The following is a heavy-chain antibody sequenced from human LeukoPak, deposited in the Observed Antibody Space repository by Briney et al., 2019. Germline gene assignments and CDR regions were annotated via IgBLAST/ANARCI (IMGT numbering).Heavy chain of an antibody. D-gene: IGHD1-26*01. Sequence: GGSLRLSCAASGFTFSSYAMSWVRQAPGKGLGWVSAISGSGGSTYYADSVKGRFTISRDNSKNTLYLQMNSLRAEDTAVYYCAKGKYNPGSYYWYDFDYWGQGTLVTVSS. CDR1: GFTFSSYA. CDR3: AKGKYNPGSYYWYDFDY. CDR2: ISGSGGST. V-gene: IGHV3-23*01. J-gene: IGHJ4*02.